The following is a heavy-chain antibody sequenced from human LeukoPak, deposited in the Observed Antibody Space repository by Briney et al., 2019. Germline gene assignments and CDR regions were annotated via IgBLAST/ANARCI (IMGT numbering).Heavy chain of an antibody. D-gene: IGHD6-13*01. J-gene: IGHJ4*02. Sequence: AGGSLRLSCAASGFTVSSNYMSWVRQAPGEGLEWVSVIYSGGSTYYADSVKGRFTISRDNSKNTLYLQMNSLRAEDTAVYYCARDPAEGFDYWGQGTLVTVSS. CDR2: IYSGGST. V-gene: IGHV3-66*01. CDR1: GFTVSSNY. CDR3: ARDPAEGFDY.